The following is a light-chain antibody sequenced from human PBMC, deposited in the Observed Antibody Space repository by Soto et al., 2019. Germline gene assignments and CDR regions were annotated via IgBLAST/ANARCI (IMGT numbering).Light chain of an antibody. V-gene: IGLV1-47*01. Sequence: QSVLTQPPSASRTPGQRVTISCSGSSSNIGSNYVYWYQQLPGTAPKLLIYRNNQRPSGVPDRFSGSKSRTSASLAISGLRSEDEADYYCAAWDYSLSAHVVFGGGTKLTVL. CDR2: RNN. J-gene: IGLJ2*01. CDR1: SSNIGSNY. CDR3: AAWDYSLSAHVV.